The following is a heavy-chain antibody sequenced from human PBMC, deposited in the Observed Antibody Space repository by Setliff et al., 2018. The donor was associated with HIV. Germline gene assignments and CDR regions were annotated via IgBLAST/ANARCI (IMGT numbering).Heavy chain of an antibody. CDR2: INYAGVA. J-gene: IGHJ6*02. CDR1: AWSLSGYF. CDR3: ARGGAVTVLGIPSYAYFYGLDV. V-gene: IGHV4-34*01. Sequence: SETLSLTCGVDAWSLSGYFWVWVRQSPKRGLEWIGEINYAGVANYSPSLKSRVTMSIDTSKSQFSLKVSSVTAADTAVYFCARGGAVTVLGIPSYAYFYGLDVWGQGTTVTV. D-gene: IGHD2-21*02.